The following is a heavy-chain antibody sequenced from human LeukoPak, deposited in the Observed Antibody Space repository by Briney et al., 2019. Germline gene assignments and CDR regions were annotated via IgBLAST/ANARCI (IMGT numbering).Heavy chain of an antibody. CDR3: ARVVLKGVDAFDI. Sequence: PGGSLRLSCAASGFTFSSYSMNWVRQAPGKGLEWISSISSSSSYIYYADSVKGRFTISRDNAKNSLYLQMNRLRSDDTAVYYCARVVLKGVDAFDISGQGTMVTVYS. CDR2: ISSSSSYI. J-gene: IGHJ3*02. CDR1: GFTFSSYS. V-gene: IGHV3-21*04. D-gene: IGHD2-21*01.